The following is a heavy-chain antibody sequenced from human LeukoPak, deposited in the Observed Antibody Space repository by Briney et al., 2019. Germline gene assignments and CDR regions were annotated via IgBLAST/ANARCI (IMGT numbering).Heavy chain of an antibody. CDR2: ITGSGDRT. V-gene: IGHV3-23*01. CDR1: GFTFSNCA. Sequence: PGGSLRLSCAASGFTFSNCAMRWVRQAPGKGLEWVSSITGSGDRTDYADSVKGRFTISRDNYKTAVHLQMNSLRTEDTAVYYCAKVTTGINMIFDYWGQGILVTVSS. J-gene: IGHJ4*02. D-gene: IGHD3-22*01. CDR3: AKVTTGINMIFDY.